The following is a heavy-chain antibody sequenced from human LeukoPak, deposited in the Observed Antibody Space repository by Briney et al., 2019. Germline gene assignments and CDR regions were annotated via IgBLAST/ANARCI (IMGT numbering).Heavy chain of an antibody. CDR3: AKDHHDYRFDY. V-gene: IGHV3-30*18. CDR2: ISYDGSNK. J-gene: IGHJ4*02. CDR1: GFTFSSYG. Sequence: QPGGSLRLSCAASGFTFSSYGMHWVRQAPGKGLEWVAVISYDGSNKYYADSVKGRFTISRDNSKNTLYLQMNSLRAEDTAVYYCAKDHHDYRFDYWGQGTLVTVSS. D-gene: IGHD4-11*01.